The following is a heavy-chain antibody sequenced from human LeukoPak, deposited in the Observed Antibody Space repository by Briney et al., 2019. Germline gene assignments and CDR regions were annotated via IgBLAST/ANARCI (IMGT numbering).Heavy chain of an antibody. V-gene: IGHV4-30-2*01. J-gene: IGHJ4*02. CDR2: IYYSGST. CDR3: ARFLRNLDY. Sequence: SETLSLTCAVSGGSINSGGYSWSWIRQPPGKGLEWIEYIYYSGSTYYNPSLKSRVTISVDTSKNQFSLKLSSVTAADTAVYYCARFLRNLDYWGQGTLVTVSS. CDR1: GGSINSGGYS.